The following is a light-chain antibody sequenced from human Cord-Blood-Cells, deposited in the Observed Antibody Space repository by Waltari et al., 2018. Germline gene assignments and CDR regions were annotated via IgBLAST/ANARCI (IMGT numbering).Light chain of an antibody. CDR1: QSISSW. J-gene: IGKJ4*01. CDR2: KAS. V-gene: IGKV1-5*03. Sequence: DIQMTQSPSTLSASVGDRVTITCRASQSISSWLAWCQQKPGKAPKLLIYKASSLESGVPSRFSGSGSGTEFTLTISSLQPDDFATYYCQQYNSYSITFGGGTKVEIK. CDR3: QQYNSYSIT.